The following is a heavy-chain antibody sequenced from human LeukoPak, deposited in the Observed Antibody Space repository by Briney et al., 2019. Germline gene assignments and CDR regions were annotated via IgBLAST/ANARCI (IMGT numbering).Heavy chain of an antibody. V-gene: IGHV4-34*01. J-gene: IGHJ6*02. CDR2: INHSGST. D-gene: IGHD4-11*01. CDR3: ARGRRIAVTTFSQPYYYYGMDV. CDR1: GFTFSTYS. Sequence: GSLRLSCAASGFTFSTYSMNWVRQPPGKGLEWIGEINHSGSTNYNPSLKSRVTISVDTSKNQFSLKLSSVTAADTAVYYCARGRRIAVTTFSQPYYYYGMDVWGQGTTVTVSS.